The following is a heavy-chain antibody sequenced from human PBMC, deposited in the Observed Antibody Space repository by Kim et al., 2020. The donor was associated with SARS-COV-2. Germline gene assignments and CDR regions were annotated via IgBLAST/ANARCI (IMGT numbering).Heavy chain of an antibody. J-gene: IGHJ3*02. CDR3: ARDRGDILTGYYPDAFDI. V-gene: IGHV3-11*01. CDR1: GFTFSDYY. D-gene: IGHD3-9*01. CDR2: ISSSGSTI. Sequence: GGSLRLSCAASGFTFSDYYMSWIRQAPGKGLEWVSYISSSGSTIYYADSVKGRFTISRDNAKNSLYLQMNSLRAEDTAVYYCARDRGDILTGYYPDAFDIWGQGTMVTVSS.